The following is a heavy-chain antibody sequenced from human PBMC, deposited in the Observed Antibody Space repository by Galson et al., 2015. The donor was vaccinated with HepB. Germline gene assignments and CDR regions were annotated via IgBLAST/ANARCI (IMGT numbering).Heavy chain of an antibody. D-gene: IGHD5-24*01. CDR2: IWYDGSNK. CDR1: GFTFSSYG. J-gene: IGHJ4*02. CDR3: ARGKRWLRLWEVDY. V-gene: IGHV3-33*08. Sequence: SLRLSCAASGFTFSSYGMHWVRQAPGKGLEWVAVIWYDGSNKYYADSVKGRFTISRDNSKNTLYLQMNSLRAEDTAVYYCARGKRWLRLWEVDYWGQGTLVTVSS.